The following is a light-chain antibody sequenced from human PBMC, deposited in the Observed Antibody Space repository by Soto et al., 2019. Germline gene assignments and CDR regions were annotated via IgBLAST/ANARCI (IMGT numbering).Light chain of an antibody. CDR1: SSNIGSNY. CDR3: AAWDDSLSGVV. CDR2: RNN. J-gene: IGLJ2*01. V-gene: IGLV1-47*01. Sequence: QPVLTQPPSASGTPGQRVTISCSGSSSNIGSNYVYWYQQLPGTAPKLLIYRNNQRPSGVPDRFSGSKSGTSASLAISGLRSEDEADYYCAAWDDSLSGVVFGGRTKPTVL.